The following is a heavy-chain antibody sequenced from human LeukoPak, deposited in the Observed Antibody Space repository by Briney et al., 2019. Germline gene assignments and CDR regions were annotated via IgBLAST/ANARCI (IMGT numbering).Heavy chain of an antibody. D-gene: IGHD2-15*01. Sequence: PGGSLRLSCAASGFTFSSYAMSWVRQAPGKGMEWVSTISGSGGSAYYADSVKGRFTISRDNSKNTVCLQLNSLRAEDTALYYCAKRPYCSGTVCYHIDYWGQGTLVTVSS. J-gene: IGHJ4*02. CDR1: GFTFSSYA. CDR3: AKRPYCSGTVCYHIDY. CDR2: ISGSGGSA. V-gene: IGHV3-23*01.